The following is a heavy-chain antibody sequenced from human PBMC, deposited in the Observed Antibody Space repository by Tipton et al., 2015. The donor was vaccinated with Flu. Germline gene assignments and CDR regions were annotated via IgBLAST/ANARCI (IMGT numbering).Heavy chain of an antibody. Sequence: LRLSCAVSGYSIRSGYYWGWIRQPPGRGLEWIGNINHSGNTYHNPSLKSRVTISADTWKTQFSLKLGSVTAADTAVYYCARLTYYYGSGTSDCWGQGTLLTVSS. V-gene: IGHV4-38-2*01. CDR1: GYSIRSGYY. CDR3: ARLTYYYGSGTSDC. CDR2: INHSGNT. J-gene: IGHJ4*02. D-gene: IGHD3-10*01.